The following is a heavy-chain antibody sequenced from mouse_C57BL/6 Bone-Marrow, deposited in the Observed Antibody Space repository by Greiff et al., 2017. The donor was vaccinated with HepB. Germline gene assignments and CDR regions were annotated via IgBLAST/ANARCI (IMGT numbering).Heavy chain of an antibody. CDR1: GYTFTSYW. CDR2: IYPGNSDT. D-gene: IGHD4-1*01. Sequence: EVQLQQSGTVLARPGASVKMSCKTSGYTFTSYWMHWVKQRPGQGLEWIGAIYPGNSDTSYNQKFKSKATLTVDTSSSTAYMQLSSLTSEDSAVYYCARWTGTFAYWGQGTLVTVSA. CDR3: ARWTGTFAY. V-gene: IGHV1-5*01. J-gene: IGHJ3*01.